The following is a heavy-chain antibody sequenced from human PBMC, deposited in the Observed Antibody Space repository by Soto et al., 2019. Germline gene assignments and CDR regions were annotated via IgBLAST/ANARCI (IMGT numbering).Heavy chain of an antibody. D-gene: IGHD3-16*02. CDR1: GYSFTSYW. J-gene: IGHJ3*02. CDR3: ARGYYDYVWGSYRYTEAFDI. Sequence: GESLKISCKGSGYSFTSYWIGWVRQMPGKGLEWMGIIYPGDSDTRYSPSFQGQVTISGDKSISTAYLQWSSLKASDTAMYYCARGYYDYVWGSYRYTEAFDIWGQGTMVTVSS. V-gene: IGHV5-51*01. CDR2: IYPGDSDT.